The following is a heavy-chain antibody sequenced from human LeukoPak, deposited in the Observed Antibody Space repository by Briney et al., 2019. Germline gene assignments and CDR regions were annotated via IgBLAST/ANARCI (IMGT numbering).Heavy chain of an antibody. J-gene: IGHJ4*02. CDR2: IYSGGST. Sequence: PGGSLRLSCAASGFTVSSNYMSWVRRAPGKGPEWVSVIYSGGSTYYADSVKGRFTISRDNSKNTLYLQMNSLRAEDTAVYYCARGQWLVGGYYFDYWGQGTLVTVSS. D-gene: IGHD6-19*01. CDR3: ARGQWLVGGYYFDY. V-gene: IGHV3-53*01. CDR1: GFTVSSNY.